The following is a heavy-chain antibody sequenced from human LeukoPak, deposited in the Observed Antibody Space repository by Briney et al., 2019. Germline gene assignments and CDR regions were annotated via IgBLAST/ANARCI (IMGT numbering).Heavy chain of an antibody. CDR2: ISSSSSYI. CDR1: GFAFSPYT. J-gene: IGHJ4*02. D-gene: IGHD3-10*01. Sequence: GGSLRLSCEASGFAFSPYTMNWVRQAPGKGLEWVSSISSSSSYIYYADSVKGRFTISRDNAKNSLYLQMNSLRAEDTAVYYCARVPAGSVLIDYWGQGTLVTVSS. CDR3: ARVPAGSVLIDY. V-gene: IGHV3-21*01.